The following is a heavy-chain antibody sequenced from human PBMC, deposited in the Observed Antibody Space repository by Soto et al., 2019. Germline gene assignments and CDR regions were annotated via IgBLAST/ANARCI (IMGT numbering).Heavy chain of an antibody. J-gene: IGHJ6*02. CDR3: ARHVPYCSDTSHCAYGMDV. V-gene: IGHV4-59*08. CDR2: IYYSGST. D-gene: IGHD2-2*01. CDR1: GSSISSYY. Sequence: PSETLSLTCTVSGSSISSYYWSWLRQPPGKGLEWIGYIYYSGSTNYNPSLKSRVTISVDTSKNQFSLKLSSVTAADTAVYYCARHVPYCSDTSHCAYGMDVWGQGTTVTVSS.